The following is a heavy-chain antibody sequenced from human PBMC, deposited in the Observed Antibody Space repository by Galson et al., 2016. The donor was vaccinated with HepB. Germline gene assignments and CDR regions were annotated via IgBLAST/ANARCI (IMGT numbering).Heavy chain of an antibody. CDR3: ARGPNYDFWSGYRGFSFDI. CDR1: GGPFSGNY. D-gene: IGHD3-3*01. CDR2: INYNGVA. Sequence: LSLTCAVYGGPFSGNYWSWIRQPPGRGLEWIGEINYNGVATYNPSLKSRVTISVDTSKNQFSLNLNSVTAADTAVYYCARGPNYDFWSGYRGFSFDIWGQGTLVAVSS. V-gene: IGHV4-34*01. J-gene: IGHJ4*02.